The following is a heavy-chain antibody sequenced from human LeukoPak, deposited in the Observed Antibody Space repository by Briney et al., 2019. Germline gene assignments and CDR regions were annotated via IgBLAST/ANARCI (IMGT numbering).Heavy chain of an antibody. D-gene: IGHD3-3*01. CDR2: ISSSGSTI. CDR1: GFTFSSYE. Sequence: PGGSLRLSCAASGFTFSSYEMNWVRQAPGRGLEWVSYISSSGSTIYYADSVKGRFTISRDNAKNSLYLQMNSLRAEDTAVYYCARGVFWSGYYVGHFDYWGQGTLVTVSS. CDR3: ARGVFWSGYYVGHFDY. J-gene: IGHJ4*02. V-gene: IGHV3-48*03.